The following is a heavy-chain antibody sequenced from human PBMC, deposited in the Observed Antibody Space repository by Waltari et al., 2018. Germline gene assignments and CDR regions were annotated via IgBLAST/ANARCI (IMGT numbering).Heavy chain of an antibody. D-gene: IGHD6-6*01. CDR1: GGSISSSSYY. CDR2: IYYSGST. CDR3: ARHSLIAARPLIYFDY. J-gene: IGHJ4*02. V-gene: IGHV4-39*01. Sequence: QLQLQESGPGLVKPSDTLSLTCTVSGGSISSSSYYWGWIRQPPGKGLEWIGSIYYSGSTYYNPSLKSRVTMSVDTSENMFSLNLYSVTAADTAVYFCARHSLIAARPLIYFDYWGQGALVTVSS.